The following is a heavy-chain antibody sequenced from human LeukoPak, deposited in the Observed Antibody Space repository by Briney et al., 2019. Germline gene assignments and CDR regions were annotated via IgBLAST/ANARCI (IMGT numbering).Heavy chain of an antibody. V-gene: IGHV1-18*01. CDR3: ARVLGYCSGGSCYFDY. CDR2: SSAYNGKT. CDR1: GYTFTSYG. Sequence: ASVNVSCKASGYTFTSYGISWVRQAPGQGREWMGLSSAYNGKTNYAQKLHGRVTMTTYTSTSTASMALRSLRSDDTAVYYCARVLGYCSGGSCYFDYWGQGTLVTVSS. D-gene: IGHD2-15*01. J-gene: IGHJ4*02.